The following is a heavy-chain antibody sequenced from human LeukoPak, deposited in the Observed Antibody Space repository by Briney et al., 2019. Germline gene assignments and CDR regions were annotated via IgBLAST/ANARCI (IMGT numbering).Heavy chain of an antibody. J-gene: IGHJ4*02. CDR2: IKSKTDGGTT. V-gene: IGHV3-15*01. CDR1: GFTFSNAW. CDR3: TTTIVPAAGYYFDY. D-gene: IGHD2-2*01. Sequence: GGSLRPSCAASGFTFSNAWMSWVRQAPGKGLEWVGRIKSKTDGGTTDYAAPVKGRFTISRDDSNNALYLQMNSLKTEDTAVYYCTTTIVPAAGYYFDYWGQGTLVTVSS.